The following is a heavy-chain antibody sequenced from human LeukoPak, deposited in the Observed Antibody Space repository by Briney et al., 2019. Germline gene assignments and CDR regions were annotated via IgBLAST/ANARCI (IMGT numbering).Heavy chain of an antibody. D-gene: IGHD3-10*01. CDR2: INRSGST. CDR3: ARNGITMVRGARLDY. Sequence: SETLSLTCAVYGGSFSGYYWSWIRQPPGKGLEWIGEINRSGSTNYNPSLKSRVTISVDTSKNQFSLKLSSVTAADTAVYYCARNGITMVRGARLDYWGQGTLVTVSS. CDR1: GGSFSGYY. J-gene: IGHJ4*02. V-gene: IGHV4-34*01.